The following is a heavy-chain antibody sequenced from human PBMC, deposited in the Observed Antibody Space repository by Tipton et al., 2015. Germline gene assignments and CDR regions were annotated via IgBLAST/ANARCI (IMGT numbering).Heavy chain of an antibody. J-gene: IGHJ4*02. CDR2: ISYSGTT. V-gene: IGHV4-59*11. D-gene: IGHD3-16*01. CDR1: GGSISSHY. CDR3: ARIRGRYVLDH. Sequence: TLSLTCTVSGGSISSHYWSWIRQSPGKGLEWIGYISYSGTTNYNPSLNSRVTISVDTSKNQFFLRMTPVIAADTAVYYCARIRGRYVLDHWGQGTLVTVSS.